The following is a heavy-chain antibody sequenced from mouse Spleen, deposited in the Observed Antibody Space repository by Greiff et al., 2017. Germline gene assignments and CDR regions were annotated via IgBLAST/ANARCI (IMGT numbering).Heavy chain of an antibody. D-gene: IGHD1-1*01. J-gene: IGHJ4*01. CDR2: IDPSDSET. Sequence: QVQLKQPGAELVRPGSSVKLSCKASGYTFTSYWMHWVKQRPIQGLEWIGNIDPSDSETHYNQKFKDKATLTVDKSSSTAYMQLSSLTSEDSAVYYCARRYGYAMDYWGQGTSVTVSS. V-gene: IGHV1-52*01. CDR3: ARRYGYAMDY. CDR1: GYTFTSYW.